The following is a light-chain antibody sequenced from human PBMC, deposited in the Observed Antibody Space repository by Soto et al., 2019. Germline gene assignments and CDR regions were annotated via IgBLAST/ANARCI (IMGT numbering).Light chain of an antibody. CDR1: QSVSSNF. CDR3: QQYGSSGT. V-gene: IGKV3-20*01. J-gene: IGKJ1*01. CDR2: GAS. Sequence: EIVLTQSPGTLSLSPGESATLSCRASQSVSSNFLAWYQQKPGQAPTLLIYGASTRATGIPARFSGSGSGTEFTLTISRLEPEDFAVYYCQQYGSSGTFGQGTKVDIK.